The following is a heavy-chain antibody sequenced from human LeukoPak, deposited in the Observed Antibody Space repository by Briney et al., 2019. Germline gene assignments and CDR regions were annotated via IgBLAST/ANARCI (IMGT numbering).Heavy chain of an antibody. CDR1: GGSITSYY. J-gene: IGHJ4*02. Sequence: SETLSLTCTVSGGSITSYYWSWIRQPPGKGLEWIGYIYYSGSTNYNPSLKSRVTISVDTSKSQFSLRLSSVTAADTAVYYCARSEDYDISDYFDYWGQGTLVTVSS. V-gene: IGHV4-59*12. CDR3: ARSEDYDISDYFDY. CDR2: IYYSGST. D-gene: IGHD3-9*01.